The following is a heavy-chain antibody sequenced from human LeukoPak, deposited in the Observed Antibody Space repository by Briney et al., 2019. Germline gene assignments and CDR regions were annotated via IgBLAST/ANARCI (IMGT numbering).Heavy chain of an antibody. V-gene: IGHV5-51*01. CDR2: IYPGDSET. CDR3: ARCGTSSYGVDV. J-gene: IGHJ6*02. CDR1: GNSFTTYW. D-gene: IGHD2-21*01. Sequence: AASLKISCTGSGNSFTTYWIGWLRQMAGKGGEWMGIIYPGDSETRYSPSFQGQVTISADKSISTAYLQWITLKASDTAIYYCARCGTSSYGVDVWGQRTTVTVSS.